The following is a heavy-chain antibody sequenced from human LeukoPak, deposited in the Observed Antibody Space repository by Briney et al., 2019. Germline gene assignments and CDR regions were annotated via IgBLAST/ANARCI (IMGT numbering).Heavy chain of an antibody. V-gene: IGHV3-11*06. D-gene: IGHD1-26*01. CDR3: AKIAGTYSPDY. J-gene: IGHJ4*02. CDR2: ISSSGTYT. CDR1: GFYFSDYY. Sequence: GGSLRLSCAASGFYFSDYYMTWIRQAPGKGLEWVSYISSSGTYTNYADSVKGRFTISRDNAKKSLYLQMNSLSAEGTAVYYCAKIAGTYSPDYWGQGTLVTVSS.